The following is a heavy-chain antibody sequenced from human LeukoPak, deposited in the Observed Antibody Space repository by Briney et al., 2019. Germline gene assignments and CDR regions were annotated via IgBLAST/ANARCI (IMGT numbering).Heavy chain of an antibody. V-gene: IGHV3-21*04. D-gene: IGHD1-26*01. J-gene: IGHJ4*02. CDR3: ARDSLVGSTTRVFDY. CDR2: IDSTSTYI. CDR1: GFTVSSNC. Sequence: PGGSLRLSCAASGFTVSSNCMSWVRQAPGKGLDWVSSIDSTSTYIYYADSVKGRFTISRDNAKNSLYLQMDSLRAEDTAVYYCARDSLVGSTTRVFDYWGQGTLVTVSS.